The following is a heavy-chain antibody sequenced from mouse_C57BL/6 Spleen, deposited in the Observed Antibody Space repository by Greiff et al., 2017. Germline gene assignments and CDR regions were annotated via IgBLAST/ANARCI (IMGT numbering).Heavy chain of an antibody. CDR2: IYPGSGST. V-gene: IGHV1-55*01. CDR1: GYTFPSYW. Sequence: QVQLQQSGAELVKPGASVKMSCKASGYTFPSYWITWVKQRPGQGLEWIGDIYPGSGSTNYNEKFKSKATLTVDTSSSTAYMQLSSLTSEDSAVYYCALRGPLYAMDYWGQGTSVTVSS. J-gene: IGHJ4*01. CDR3: ALRGPLYAMDY.